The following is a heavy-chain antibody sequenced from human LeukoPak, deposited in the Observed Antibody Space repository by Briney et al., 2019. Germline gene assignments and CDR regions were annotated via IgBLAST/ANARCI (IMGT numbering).Heavy chain of an antibody. D-gene: IGHD1-26*01. J-gene: IGHJ3*01. CDR1: GYSFKSYS. Sequence: AGGSLRLSCGVSGYSFKSYSMNWVRQAPGEGLEWVASILGRGSEMFYADSVKGRFIISRDNSKNSLYLQMNSLRVEDTAVYFCAKVQSEIVGAVFFSFDVWGQGTTVTVSS. CDR2: ILGRGSEM. V-gene: IGHV3-21*06. CDR3: AKVQSEIVGAVFFSFDV.